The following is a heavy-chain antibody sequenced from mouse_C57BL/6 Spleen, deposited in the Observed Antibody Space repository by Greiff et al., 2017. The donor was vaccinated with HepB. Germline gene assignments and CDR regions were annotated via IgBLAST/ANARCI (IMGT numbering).Heavy chain of an antibody. J-gene: IGHJ4*01. Sequence: VQLQQSGPELVKPGASVKISCKASGYTFTDYYMNWVKQSHGKSLEWIGDINPNNGGTSYNQKFKGKATLTVDKSSSTAYMELRSLTSEDSAVYYCAKGAWYYAMDYWGQGTSVTVSS. CDR2: INPNNGGT. CDR1: GYTFTDYY. V-gene: IGHV1-26*01. CDR3: AKGAWYYAMDY.